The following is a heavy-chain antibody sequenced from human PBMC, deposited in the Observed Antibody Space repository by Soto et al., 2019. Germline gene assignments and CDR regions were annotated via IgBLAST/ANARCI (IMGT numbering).Heavy chain of an antibody. J-gene: IGHJ4*02. Sequence: SETLSLTCAVSGGSFTSNNWWTWVRQPPGQGLEWIGEIYRAGSTNYNPSLKSRVTISLDKSENQFSLKVTSLTAADTAVYYCASRDPGTSVDYWGQGTLVTVSS. D-gene: IGHD1-7*01. CDR1: GGSFTSNNW. V-gene: IGHV4-4*02. CDR3: ASRDPGTSVDY. CDR2: IYRAGST.